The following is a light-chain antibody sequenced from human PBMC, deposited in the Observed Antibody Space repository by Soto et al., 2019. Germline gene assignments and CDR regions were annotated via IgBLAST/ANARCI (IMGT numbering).Light chain of an antibody. CDR3: HQYDNAPQT. Sequence: DMVMTQSPATLSVSPGERATLSCRASQSVSSSLAWYQQKPGQAPRVLIYGASKRATGIPDRFSGSGSGTDFSLTISRLEPEDFAVYYCHQYDNAPQTYGQGTKVDIK. V-gene: IGKV3D-15*01. CDR2: GAS. J-gene: IGKJ2*01. CDR1: QSVSSS.